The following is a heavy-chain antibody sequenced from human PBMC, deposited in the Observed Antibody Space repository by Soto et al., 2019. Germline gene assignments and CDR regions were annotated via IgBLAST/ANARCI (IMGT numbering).Heavy chain of an antibody. D-gene: IGHD3-10*01. V-gene: IGHV1-18*01. CDR1: GYTFTSYG. Sequence: QVQLVQSGPEVKKPGASVKVYCKASGYTFTSYGISWVRQAPGQGLEWMGWISTYNGNPNYAQKLQGRVTMTTDTSTSTAYMEMRSLRSDDTAVFYWARATLYITSPKSDFEIWGQGTVVTVSS. CDR3: ARATLYITSPKSDFEI. CDR2: ISTYNGNP. J-gene: IGHJ3*02.